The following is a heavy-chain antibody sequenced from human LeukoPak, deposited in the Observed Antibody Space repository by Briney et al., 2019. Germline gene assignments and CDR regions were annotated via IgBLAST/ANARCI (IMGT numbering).Heavy chain of an antibody. CDR3: ARRSHYSRSSGNNC. D-gene: IGHD6-6*01. V-gene: IGHV4-34*01. CDR2: INHSGDT. Sequence: SETLSLTCAVYGGSFSGYYWSWIRQPPGKGLEWIGEINHSGDTNYNPSVKSRVTISVDTSKNQFSLKLTSVTVADTAEYFCARRSHYSRSSGNNCWGQGTLVTVSS. CDR1: GGSFSGYY. J-gene: IGHJ4*02.